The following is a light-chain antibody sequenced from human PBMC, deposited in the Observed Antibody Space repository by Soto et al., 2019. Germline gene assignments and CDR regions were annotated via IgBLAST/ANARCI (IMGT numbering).Light chain of an antibody. CDR2: EVS. J-gene: IGLJ2*01. CDR3: SSYTSSSTLVV. V-gene: IGLV2-14*01. Sequence: QSALTQSASVSGSPGQSITISCTGTSSDVGGYNYVSWYQQHPGRAPKLMIYEVSKRPSGVSNRFSGSKSGNTASLTISGLQAEEEADYYCSSYTSSSTLVVFGGGTTLTVL. CDR1: SSDVGGYNY.